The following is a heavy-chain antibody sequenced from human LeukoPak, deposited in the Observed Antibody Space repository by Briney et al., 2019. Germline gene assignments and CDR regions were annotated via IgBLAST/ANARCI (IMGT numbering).Heavy chain of an antibody. V-gene: IGHV4-4*07. J-gene: IGHJ6*02. CDR2: IYTGGST. Sequence: SETLSLTCTVSGGSISSYYWSWIRQPAGKGLEWIGRIYTGGSTNYNPSLKSRVTMSVDTSKNQFSLKLSSVTAADTAVYYCARDRKGRITMVRGAGTDYYGMDVWGQGTTVTVSS. CDR1: GGSISSYY. CDR3: ARDRKGRITMVRGAGTDYYGMDV. D-gene: IGHD3-10*01.